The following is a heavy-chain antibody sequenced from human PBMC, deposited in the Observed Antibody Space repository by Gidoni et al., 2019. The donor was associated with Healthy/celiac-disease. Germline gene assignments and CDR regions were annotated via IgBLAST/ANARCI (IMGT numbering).Heavy chain of an antibody. D-gene: IGHD6-13*01. Sequence: VQLQQWGAGLLQPSAPLSLTYSVYVASVSAYYGSWIRQPPGKVLEWIGEINHSGSTNYNPSLKSRVTISVDTSKNQFALKMGSMTAADTAVYYCARGNGSSSWYAFDIWGQGTMVTVSS. CDR2: INHSGST. V-gene: IGHV4-34*01. CDR1: VASVSAYY. CDR3: ARGNGSSSWYAFDI. J-gene: IGHJ3*02.